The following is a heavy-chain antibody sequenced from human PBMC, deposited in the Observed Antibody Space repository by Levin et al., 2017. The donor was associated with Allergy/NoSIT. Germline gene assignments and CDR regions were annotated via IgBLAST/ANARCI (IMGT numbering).Heavy chain of an antibody. CDR2: ISYDGSNK. Sequence: LSLTCAASGFIFSSSGMHWVRQAPGKGLEWVAVISYDGSNKYYADSVKGRFTISRDNSKNTLYLQMNSLRPEDTAVYNCARAKRTYYYYGMDVWGQGTTVTVSS. D-gene: IGHD6-25*01. J-gene: IGHJ6*02. CDR1: GFIFSSSG. V-gene: IGHV3-30*03. CDR3: ARAKRTYYYYGMDV.